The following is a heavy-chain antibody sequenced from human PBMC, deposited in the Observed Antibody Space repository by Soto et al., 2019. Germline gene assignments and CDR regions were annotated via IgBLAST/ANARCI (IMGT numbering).Heavy chain of an antibody. D-gene: IGHD3-10*01. CDR1: GFTFRSFT. J-gene: IGHJ5*02. V-gene: IGHV3-21*01. CDR2: ISSNSAYI. Sequence: GESLKISCAASGFTFRSFTMNWVRQAPGKGLEWVSTISSNSAYIYYTDALRGRFTISRDNAKNSLHVQMNSLRAEDTAVYYCTRYASRDSNARGLFDPRWRGTLVTVSS. CDR3: TRYASRDSNARGLFDP.